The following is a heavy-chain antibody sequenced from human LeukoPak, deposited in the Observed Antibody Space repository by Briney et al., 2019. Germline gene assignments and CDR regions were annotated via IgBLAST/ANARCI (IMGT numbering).Heavy chain of an antibody. D-gene: IGHD2-15*01. CDR1: GFTFNSYA. CDR2: ISHDGSNK. V-gene: IGHV3-30-3*01. J-gene: IGHJ4*02. CDR3: AKGHLAVVAVDY. Sequence: GGSLRLSCAASGFTFNSYAMHWVRQAPGKGLEWVAVISHDGSNKYYADSVKGRFTISRDNSKNTLYLQMNSLRAEDTAVYYCAKGHLAVVAVDYWGQGTLVTVSS.